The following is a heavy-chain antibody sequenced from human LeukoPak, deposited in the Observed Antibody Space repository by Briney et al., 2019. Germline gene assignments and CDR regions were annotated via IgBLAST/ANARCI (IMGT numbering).Heavy chain of an antibody. J-gene: IGHJ4*02. V-gene: IGHV1-2*06. CDR2: INPSTGGT. D-gene: IGHD3-16*01. CDR3: AREAFGGVFPY. CDR1: GYTYTGYY. Sequence: ASVKVSCKASGYTYTGYYMHWVRQAPGQGLEWMGRINPSTGGTKYAQKFQGRVTLTRDTSVTTAYMDLSRLRSDDTALYYCAREAFGGVFPYWGQGTLVTVSS.